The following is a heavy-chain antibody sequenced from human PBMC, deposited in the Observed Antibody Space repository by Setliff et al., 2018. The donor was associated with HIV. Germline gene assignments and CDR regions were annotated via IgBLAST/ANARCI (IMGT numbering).Heavy chain of an antibody. J-gene: IGHJ4*02. CDR3: VGGANYVWGSYRPRKGPFDY. D-gene: IGHD3-16*02. V-gene: IGHV1-69*05. CDR1: GGTFSSYA. Sequence: SVKVSCKASGGTFSSYAISWVRQAPGQGLEWMGGIIPIFGTANYAQKFQGRVTITTDESTSTAYMELSSLRSEDTAVYHCVGGANYVWGSYRPRKGPFDYWGQGTLVTVSS. CDR2: IIPIFGTA.